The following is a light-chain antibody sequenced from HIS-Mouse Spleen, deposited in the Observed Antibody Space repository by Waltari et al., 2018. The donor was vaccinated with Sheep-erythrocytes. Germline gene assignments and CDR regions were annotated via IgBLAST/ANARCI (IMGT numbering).Light chain of an antibody. CDR3: QAWDSSTEV. CDR2: QDS. Sequence: SYELTQPPSVSVSPGQTASITCSGDKLGDKYACWYQQKPGQSPVLVIYQDSKRPSGISERFSGSNSGNTATLTISETQAMDEADYYCQAWDSSTEVFGGGTKLTVL. CDR1: KLGDKY. J-gene: IGLJ2*01. V-gene: IGLV3-1*01.